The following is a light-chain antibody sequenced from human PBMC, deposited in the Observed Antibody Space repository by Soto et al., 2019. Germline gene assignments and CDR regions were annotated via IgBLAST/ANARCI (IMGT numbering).Light chain of an antibody. CDR1: QVVNNRY. J-gene: IGKJ1*01. V-gene: IGKV3-20*01. CDR2: AAS. Sequence: LSLAPVERDPLSCQASQVVNNRYLAWYQQRPGQAPRLLIYAASSRATGIPDRISGSGSGTDFTLTISRLEPEDFAVYYCHQYGSAPRTFGQGTKVAIK. CDR3: HQYGSAPRT.